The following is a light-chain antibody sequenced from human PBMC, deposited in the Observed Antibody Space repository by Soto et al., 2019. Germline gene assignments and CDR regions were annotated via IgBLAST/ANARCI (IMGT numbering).Light chain of an antibody. CDR1: QSISSSY. V-gene: IGKV3-20*01. CDR3: QQYGSSSYT. CDR2: AAS. Sequence: EIVLTQSPGTLSLSPGERATLSCRASQSISSSYLAWYQQKPGQAPRLLIYAASSRATGIPDRFSGSGSGTDFTLTISRLEPEDFAQYYCQQYGSSSYTFGQGTQLEIK. J-gene: IGKJ2*01.